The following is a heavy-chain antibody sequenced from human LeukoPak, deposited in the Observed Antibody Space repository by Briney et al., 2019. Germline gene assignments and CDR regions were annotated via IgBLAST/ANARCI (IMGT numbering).Heavy chain of an antibody. J-gene: IGHJ3*02. CDR1: GGSISSYY. CDR2: IYTSGST. Sequence: SETLSLTCTVSGGSISSYYWGWIRQPAGKGLEWIGRIYTSGSTNYNPSLKSRVTMSVDTSKNQFSLKLSSVTAADTAVYYCARDISAAGTLGAFDIWGQGTMVTVSS. D-gene: IGHD6-13*01. V-gene: IGHV4-4*07. CDR3: ARDISAAGTLGAFDI.